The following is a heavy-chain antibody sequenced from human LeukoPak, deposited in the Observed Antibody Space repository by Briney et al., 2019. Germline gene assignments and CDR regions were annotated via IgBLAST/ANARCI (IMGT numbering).Heavy chain of an antibody. CDR1: GGSISSYY. J-gene: IGHJ4*02. CDR2: IYTSGST. CDR3: ARENSGSYREFDY. D-gene: IGHD1-26*01. V-gene: IGHV4-4*07. Sequence: SETLSLTCTVSGGSISSYYWSWIRQPAGKRLEWIGRIYTSGSTNYNASLKSRVSMSVDTSKNQFSLKLSSVTAADTAVFYCARENSGSYREFDYWDQGTLDTVSS.